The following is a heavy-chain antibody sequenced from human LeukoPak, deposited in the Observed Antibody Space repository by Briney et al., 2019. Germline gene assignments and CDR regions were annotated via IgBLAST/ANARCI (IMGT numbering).Heavy chain of an antibody. CDR2: ISGSGGNT. CDR3: ARRSFSSGYQFDY. V-gene: IGHV3-23*01. J-gene: IGHJ4*02. D-gene: IGHD3-22*01. Sequence: GGSLRLSCAASGITFSTSTMNWVRQAPGKGLEWVSTISGSGGNTYYADSVKGRFTISRDNSKNTLYLQMNSLRAEDTAVYYCARRSFSSGYQFDYWGQGTLVTVSS. CDR1: GITFSTST.